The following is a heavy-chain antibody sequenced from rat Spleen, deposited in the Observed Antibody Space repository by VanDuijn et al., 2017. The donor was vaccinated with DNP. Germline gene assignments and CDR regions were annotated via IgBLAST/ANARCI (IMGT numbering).Heavy chain of an antibody. CDR1: GFTFSDYN. Sequence: EVQLVESGGGSAQPGRSLKLSCAASGFTFSDYNMAWVRQAPKKGLEWVAAVSSDGSSTYYRDSVKGRFTISRDHATNTLYLRLNSLRSEDTAIYYCASGFGWFAYWGQGTLVTVSS. CDR3: ASGFGWFAY. D-gene: IGHD4-1*01. CDR2: VSSDGSST. V-gene: IGHV5-7*01. J-gene: IGHJ3*01.